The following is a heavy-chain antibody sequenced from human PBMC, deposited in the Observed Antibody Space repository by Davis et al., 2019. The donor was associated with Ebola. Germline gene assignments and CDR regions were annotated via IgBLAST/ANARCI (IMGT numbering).Heavy chain of an antibody. CDR1: GFTFSNYA. D-gene: IGHD1-26*01. CDR2: ISGSGGST. Sequence: PGGSLRLSCAASGFTFSNYAMHWVRQAPGRGLEWVSGISGSGGSTYDADSVKGRFTISRDNSKNTLYLQMNSLRAEDTAVYYCARDDRGWDLIQGYYGMDVWGQGTTVTVSS. CDR3: ARDDRGWDLIQGYYGMDV. V-gene: IGHV3-23*01. J-gene: IGHJ6*02.